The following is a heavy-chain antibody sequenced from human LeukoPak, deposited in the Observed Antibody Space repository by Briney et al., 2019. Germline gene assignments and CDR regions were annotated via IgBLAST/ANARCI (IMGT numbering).Heavy chain of an antibody. CDR1: GFTFDDYA. Sequence: PGRSLRLSCAASGFTFDDYAMHWVRQAPGKGLEWVSGISWNSDSIDYADSVKGRFTISRDNAKNSLYLQMNSLRAEDTAVYYCARVRGCYDSSGYYIDFWGQGTLVTVSS. J-gene: IGHJ4*02. CDR2: ISWNSDSI. V-gene: IGHV3-9*01. D-gene: IGHD3-22*01. CDR3: ARVRGCYDSSGYYIDF.